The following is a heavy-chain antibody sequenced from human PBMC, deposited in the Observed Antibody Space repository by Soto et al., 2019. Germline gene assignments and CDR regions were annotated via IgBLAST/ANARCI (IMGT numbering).Heavy chain of an antibody. CDR2: IITILGIA. J-gene: IGHJ4*02. CDR3: AREESGFD. Sequence: QVQLVQSGAEVKKPGSSVKVSCKASGGTFSSYTISWVRQAPGQGLEWMGRIITILGIANYAQKFQGRVTITADKSTSTAYMELSSLRSEDTAVYYCAREESGFDWGQGTLVTVSS. V-gene: IGHV1-69*02. D-gene: IGHD3-10*01. CDR1: GGTFSSYT.